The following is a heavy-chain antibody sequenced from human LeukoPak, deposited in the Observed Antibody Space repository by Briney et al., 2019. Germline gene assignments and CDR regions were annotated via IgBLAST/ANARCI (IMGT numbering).Heavy chain of an antibody. CDR2: AGNDGRIK. V-gene: IGHV3-30*02. Sequence: GGSLRLSCAASGFTFTTRGMHWVRQAPGKGPQWVAVAGNDGRIKYNENSVEGRFTISRDNSKNTLYLQMNSLRPEDTAVYYCATTEGVTDKWLDPWGQGTQVTVSS. J-gene: IGHJ5*02. D-gene: IGHD2-8*01. CDR1: GFTFTTRG. CDR3: ATTEGVTDKWLDP.